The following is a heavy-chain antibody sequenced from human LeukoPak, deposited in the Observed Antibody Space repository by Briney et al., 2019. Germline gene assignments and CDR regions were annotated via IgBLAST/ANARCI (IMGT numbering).Heavy chain of an antibody. CDR1: GNTFTGYD. V-gene: IGHV1-8*01. J-gene: IGHJ4*02. D-gene: IGHD1-26*01. CDR2: MNPNSGNT. CDR3: ARRRSNSGSQRAVDY. Sequence: PGASVKVSCKTSGNTFTGYDINWVRQATGQGLEWMGWMNPNSGNTGYAQKFQGRVTMTRNTSISTAYMELSSLRSEDTAVYYCARRRSNSGSQRAVDYWGQGTLDTVSS.